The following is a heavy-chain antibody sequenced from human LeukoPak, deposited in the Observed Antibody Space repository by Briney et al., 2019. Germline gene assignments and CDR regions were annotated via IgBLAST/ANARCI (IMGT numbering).Heavy chain of an antibody. CDR2: INHSGST. D-gene: IGHD4-17*01. Sequence: SETLSVTCAVYGGSFSGYYWRWIRQRPGKGLEWIGEINHSGSTNYNPSLKSRVTISVDTSKNQFSLKLSSVTAADTAVYYCSTVTLGLDYWGQGTLVTVSS. CDR3: STVTLGLDY. V-gene: IGHV4-34*01. J-gene: IGHJ4*02. CDR1: GGSFSGYY.